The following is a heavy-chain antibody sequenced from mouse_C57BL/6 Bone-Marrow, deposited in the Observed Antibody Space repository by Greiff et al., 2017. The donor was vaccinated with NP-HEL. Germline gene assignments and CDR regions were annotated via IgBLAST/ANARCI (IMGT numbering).Heavy chain of an antibody. J-gene: IGHJ2*01. D-gene: IGHD1-1*01. Sequence: EVKLQESGPGLVKPSQTVFLTCTVTGISITTGNYRWSWIRQFPGNKLEWIGYIYYSGTITYNPSLTSRTTITRDNPKNQFFLEVNSLTAEDTSTYYCARDDANYGSFFDYWGQGTTLTVSS. CDR3: ARDDANYGSFFDY. CDR2: IYYSGTI. CDR1: GISITTGNYR. V-gene: IGHV3-5*01.